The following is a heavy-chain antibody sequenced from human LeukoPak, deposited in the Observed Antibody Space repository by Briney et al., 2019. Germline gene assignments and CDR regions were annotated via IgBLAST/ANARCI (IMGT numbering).Heavy chain of an antibody. CDR2: VGTDGSDP. CDR1: GFTFRNFW. Sequence: GGSLRLPCVASGFTFRNFWMHWGRQAPGEGAVWVSRVGTDGSDPKYAGSVKGRFTISRDNAKNTLYLQMSSLRAEDTAVYYCARDLAYDSSGYYSGPYWGQGTLVTVSS. CDR3: ARDLAYDSSGYYSGPY. V-gene: IGHV3-74*03. J-gene: IGHJ4*02. D-gene: IGHD3-22*01.